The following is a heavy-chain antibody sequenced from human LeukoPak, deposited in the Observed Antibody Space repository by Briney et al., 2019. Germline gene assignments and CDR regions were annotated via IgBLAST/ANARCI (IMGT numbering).Heavy chain of an antibody. J-gene: IGHJ4*02. Sequence: SETLSLTCTVSGGSVSSGLSYWSWIRQPPGKGLEWIAYISYSGGTDYNPSLRSRVTISLDTSKNQFSLKLSSVTAADTAVYFCARHRVPAAATSFDYWGQGTLVTVSS. CDR3: ARHRVPAAATSFDY. D-gene: IGHD6-13*01. V-gene: IGHV4-61*01. CDR2: ISYSGGT. CDR1: GGSVSSGLSY.